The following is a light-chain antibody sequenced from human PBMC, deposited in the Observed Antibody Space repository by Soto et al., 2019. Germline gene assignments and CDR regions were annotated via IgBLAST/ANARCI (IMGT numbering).Light chain of an antibody. CDR1: SSDVGGYDY. CDR2: DVS. J-gene: IGLJ1*01. V-gene: IGLV2-14*03. CDR3: SSYTSSSTLV. Sequence: QSVLTQPASVSGSPGQSMTISCTGTSSDVGGYDYVSWYQHHPGKAPKLMIYDVSNRPSGVSNRFSGSKSGNTASLTISGLQAEDEADYYCSSYTSSSTLVFGTGTKVTVL.